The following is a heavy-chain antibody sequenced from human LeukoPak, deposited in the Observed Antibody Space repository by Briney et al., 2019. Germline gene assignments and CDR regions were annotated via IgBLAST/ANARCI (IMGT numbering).Heavy chain of an antibody. CDR3: AKGVLLIGIFDY. V-gene: IGHV3-23*01. J-gene: IGHJ4*02. CDR2: ISGSGGST. D-gene: IGHD2-15*01. Sequence: PGGSLRLSCAASGFTFSSYAMSWVRQAPGKGLEWVSAISGSGGSTYYADSVRGRFTISRDNSKNTLYLQMNSLRAEDTAVYYCAKGVLLIGIFDYWGQGTLVTVSS. CDR1: GFTFSSYA.